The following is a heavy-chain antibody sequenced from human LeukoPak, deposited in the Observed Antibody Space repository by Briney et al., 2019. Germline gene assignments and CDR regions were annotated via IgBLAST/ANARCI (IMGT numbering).Heavy chain of an antibody. V-gene: IGHV3-23*01. D-gene: IGHD2-15*01. Sequence: GGSLRLSCAPSGFTFSSYAMSWVRQAPGKGLEWVSAITGSGGSTYYADSVKGRFTISRDNSKNTLYLQMNSLRAEDTAVYYCAREWYCSGGSCSYFDYWGQGTLVTVSS. CDR3: AREWYCSGGSCSYFDY. J-gene: IGHJ4*02. CDR2: ITGSGGST. CDR1: GFTFSSYA.